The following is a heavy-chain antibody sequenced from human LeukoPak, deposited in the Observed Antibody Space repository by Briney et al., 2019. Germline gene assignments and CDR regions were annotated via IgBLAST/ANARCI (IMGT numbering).Heavy chain of an antibody. J-gene: IGHJ3*02. CDR3: ARDRGSYTFDI. V-gene: IGHV3-74*01. D-gene: IGHD1-26*01. CDR1: GFNFTSYW. Sequence: GGSLRLSCAASGFNFTSYWMHWVRQAPGKGLMWVSRINSDGSSISYADSVKGRFTISRDNAKNTLYLQMNSLRAEDTAVYYCARDRGSYTFDIWGQGTMVTVSS. CDR2: INSDGSSI.